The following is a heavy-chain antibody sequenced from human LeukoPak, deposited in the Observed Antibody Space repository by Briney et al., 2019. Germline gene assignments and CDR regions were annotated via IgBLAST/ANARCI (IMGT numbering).Heavy chain of an antibody. D-gene: IGHD3-9*01. V-gene: IGHV4-61*05. CDR3: VRRVRYFGQNDY. CDR1: GGSISSINSNY. J-gene: IGHJ4*02. Sequence: PSETLSLTCTASGGSISSINSNYCSWIRQPPGKGLEWIGYIYYTGSTNYNPSLKSRVTMSVDTSKNQISLKLSSVTAADSAVYYCVRRVRYFGQNDYWGQGTLVTVSS. CDR2: IYYTGST.